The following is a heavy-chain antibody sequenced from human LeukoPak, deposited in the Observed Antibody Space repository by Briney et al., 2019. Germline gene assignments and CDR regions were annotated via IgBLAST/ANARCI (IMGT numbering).Heavy chain of an antibody. CDR1: GGTFISYA. Sequence: SVKVSFKASGGTFISYAISWVRQAPGQGLEWLGRIIPILGIANYAQKFQGRVTITADKSTSTAYMELSSLRSEDTAVYYCASRYDILTGASDAFDIWGQGTMVTVSS. V-gene: IGHV1-69*04. J-gene: IGHJ3*02. CDR2: IIPILGIA. CDR3: ASRYDILTGASDAFDI. D-gene: IGHD3-9*01.